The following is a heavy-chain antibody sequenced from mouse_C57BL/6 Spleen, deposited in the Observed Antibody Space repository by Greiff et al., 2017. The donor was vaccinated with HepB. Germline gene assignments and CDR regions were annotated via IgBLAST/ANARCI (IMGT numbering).Heavy chain of an antibody. D-gene: IGHD2-2*01. CDR1: GYTFTSYW. CDR2: IDPNSGGT. Sequence: QQSCKASGYTFTSYWMHWVKQRPGRGLEWIGRIDPNSGGTKYNEKFKSKATLTVDKPSSTAYMQLSSLTSEDSAVYYCAREGTIYYGYDGFAYWGQGTLVTVSA. V-gene: IGHV1-72*01. CDR3: AREGTIYYGYDGFAY. J-gene: IGHJ3*01.